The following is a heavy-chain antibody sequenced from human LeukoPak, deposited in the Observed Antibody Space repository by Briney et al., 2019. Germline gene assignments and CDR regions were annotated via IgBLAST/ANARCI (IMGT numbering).Heavy chain of an antibody. CDR3: ARIYSSGHYYFDL. Sequence: GGSLRLSCAASGFTFSSYWMSWVRQAPWKGLEWVANIKQDGSEKYYVDSVKGRFTISRDNAKNSLFLQMNSLRAEDTAVYYCARIYSSGHYYFDLWGRGTLVTVSS. J-gene: IGHJ2*01. CDR1: GFTFSSYW. V-gene: IGHV3-7*01. CDR2: IKQDGSEK. D-gene: IGHD6-19*01.